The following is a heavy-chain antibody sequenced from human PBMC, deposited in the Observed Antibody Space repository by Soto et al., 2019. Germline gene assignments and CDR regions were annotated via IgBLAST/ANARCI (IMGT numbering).Heavy chain of an antibody. CDR1: GYTFTGHY. D-gene: IGHD5-12*01. V-gene: IGHV1-2*02. Sequence: ASVKVSCKASGYTFTGHYIHWVRQAPEQGPEWMGEIGPESGATRYAQKFQGRVTMTRDMSITTVYMELNNLSPDDTAIYYCGRGRSGQIVVFYWGQGTPVTVSS. CDR3: GRGRSGQIVVFY. CDR2: IGPESGAT. J-gene: IGHJ4*02.